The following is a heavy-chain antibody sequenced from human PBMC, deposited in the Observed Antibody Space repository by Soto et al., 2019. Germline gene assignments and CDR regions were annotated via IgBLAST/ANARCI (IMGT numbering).Heavy chain of an antibody. CDR1: GYTFTSYG. J-gene: IGHJ5*02. CDR2: ISAYNGNT. CDR3: ARDRGSSSKSLGGFDP. Sequence: QVQLVQSGAEVKKPGASVKVSCKASGYTFTSYGISWVRQAPGQGLEWIGRISAYNGNTNYAQKLQGRVTMTTDTSTSTADMELRSLRSDDTAVYYCARDRGSSSKSLGGFDPWGQGTLVTVSS. D-gene: IGHD6-13*01. V-gene: IGHV1-18*01.